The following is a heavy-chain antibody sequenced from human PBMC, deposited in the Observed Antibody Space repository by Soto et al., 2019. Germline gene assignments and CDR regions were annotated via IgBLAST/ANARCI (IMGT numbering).Heavy chain of an antibody. J-gene: IGHJ4*02. CDR1: GFTFSDYY. Sequence: GGSLRLSCAASGFTFSDYYMSWIRQAPGKGLEWVSYISSSGSTIYYADSVKGRFTISRDNAKNSLYLQMNSLRAEDTAVYYCASQYSSSWYEAVDYFDYWGQGTLVTVSS. V-gene: IGHV3-11*01. CDR2: ISSSGSTI. D-gene: IGHD6-13*01. CDR3: ASQYSSSWYEAVDYFDY.